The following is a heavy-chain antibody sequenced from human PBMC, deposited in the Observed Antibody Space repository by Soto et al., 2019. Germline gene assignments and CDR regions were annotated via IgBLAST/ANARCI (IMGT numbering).Heavy chain of an antibody. V-gene: IGHV3-30*18. J-gene: IGHJ4*02. CDR3: AKDYYDSSGYLGRPAEYYFDY. Sequence: QVQLVESGGGVVQPGRSLRLSCAASGFTFSSYGMHWVRQAPGKGLEWVAVISYDGSNKYYADSVKGRFTISRDNSKNTLYLQMNSLRAEDTAVYYCAKDYYDSSGYLGRPAEYYFDYWGQGTLVTVSS. CDR1: GFTFSSYG. CDR2: ISYDGSNK. D-gene: IGHD3-22*01.